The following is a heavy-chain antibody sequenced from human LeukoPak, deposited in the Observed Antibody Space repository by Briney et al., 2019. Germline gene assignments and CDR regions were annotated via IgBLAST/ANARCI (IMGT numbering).Heavy chain of an antibody. CDR2: ISDSGGST. Sequence: GGSLSLSCAVSGITLSNYGMSWVRQAPGKGLEWVAGISDSGGSTNYADSVKGRFTISRDNPKNTLYLQMNSLRAEDTAVYYCAILPWYSSSWYDWFDPWGQGALVTVSS. D-gene: IGHD6-13*01. CDR1: GITLSNYG. CDR3: AILPWYSSSWYDWFDP. J-gene: IGHJ5*02. V-gene: IGHV3-23*01.